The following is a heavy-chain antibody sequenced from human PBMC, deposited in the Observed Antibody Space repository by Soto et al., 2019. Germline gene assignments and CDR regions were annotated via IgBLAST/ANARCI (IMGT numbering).Heavy chain of an antibody. CDR2: ISYDGSKK. D-gene: IGHD2-21*01. CDR3: ARFVMGFAESNFDH. V-gene: IGHV3-7*04. CDR1: GFTFSSYW. J-gene: IGHJ4*01. Sequence: PGGSLRLSCAASGFTFSSYWMNWVRQAPGKGLEWVALISYDGSKKYHTDSVKGRFTISRDNARNSLYLQMSSLRAEDTAVYYCARFVMGFAESNFDHWGHGDLVTVSS.